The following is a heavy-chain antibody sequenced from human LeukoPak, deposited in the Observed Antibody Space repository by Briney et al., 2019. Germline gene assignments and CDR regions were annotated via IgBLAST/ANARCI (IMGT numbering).Heavy chain of an antibody. CDR2: IYSGGST. CDR1: GFTVRSNY. D-gene: IGHD2-21*02. CDR3: ARGLGVTYCGGDCYSFDAFDV. Sequence: GGSLRLSCAASGFTVRSNYMSWVRQAPGKGLEWVSVIYSGGSTYYADSVKGRFTISRDDSKNTLYLQMNSLRAEDTAVYYCARGLGVTYCGGDCYSFDAFDVWGQGTMVTVSS. J-gene: IGHJ3*01. V-gene: IGHV3-66*01.